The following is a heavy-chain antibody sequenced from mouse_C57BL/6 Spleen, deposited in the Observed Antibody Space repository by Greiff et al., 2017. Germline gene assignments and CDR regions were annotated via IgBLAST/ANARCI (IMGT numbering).Heavy chain of an antibody. CDR2: ISSGSSTI. Sequence: EVKLLESGGGLVKPGGSLKLSCAASGFTFSDYGMHWVRQAPEKGLEWVAYISSGSSTIYYADTVKGRFTISRDNAKNTLFLQMTSLRSEDTAMYHCARGPAWFAYWGQGTLVTVSA. CDR1: GFTFSDYG. V-gene: IGHV5-17*01. J-gene: IGHJ3*01. CDR3: ARGPAWFAY.